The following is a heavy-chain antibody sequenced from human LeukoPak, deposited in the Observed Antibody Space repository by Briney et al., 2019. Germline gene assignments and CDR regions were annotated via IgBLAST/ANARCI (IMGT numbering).Heavy chain of an antibody. J-gene: IGHJ6*02. CDR1: GFPFSTYA. D-gene: IGHD3-16*01. Sequence: PGGSLRLSCAASGFPFSTYAMSWVRQAPGKGLEWVSSIRGSDGSTYYADSVKGRFAISRDNSKNTLYLQMNSLRAEDTAVYYCAKDVTALIAYYGMDVWGQGTTVTVSS. CDR2: IRGSDGST. CDR3: AKDVTALIAYYGMDV. V-gene: IGHV3-23*01.